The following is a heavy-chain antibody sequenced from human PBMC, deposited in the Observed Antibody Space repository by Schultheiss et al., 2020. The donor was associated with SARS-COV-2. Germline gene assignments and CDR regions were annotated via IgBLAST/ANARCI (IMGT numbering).Heavy chain of an antibody. J-gene: IGHJ4*02. CDR1: GFTFSSYG. CDR3: ASSRRYYFDS. CDR2: IRSKANSYAT. V-gene: IGHV3-73*01. D-gene: IGHD2-2*01. Sequence: GESLKISCAASGFTFSSYGMHWVRQASGKGLEWVGRIRSKANSYATAYAASVKGRFTISRDDSKNTAYLQMNSLRAEDTAVYYCASSRRYYFDSWGQGTLVTVSS.